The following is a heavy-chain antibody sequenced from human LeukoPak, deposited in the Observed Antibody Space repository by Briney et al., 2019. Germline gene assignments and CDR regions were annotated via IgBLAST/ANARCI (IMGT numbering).Heavy chain of an antibody. CDR3: ARRGGSPLGAFDI. J-gene: IGHJ3*02. Sequence: PSETLSLTCTDSGGSISSYYWSWIRQPPGKGLEWIGYIYYSGSTNYNPSLKSRVTISVDTSKNQFSLKLTSVTAADTAMYYCARRGGSPLGAFDIWGQGTMVTVSS. CDR2: IYYSGST. V-gene: IGHV4-59*01. D-gene: IGHD1-26*01. CDR1: GGSISSYY.